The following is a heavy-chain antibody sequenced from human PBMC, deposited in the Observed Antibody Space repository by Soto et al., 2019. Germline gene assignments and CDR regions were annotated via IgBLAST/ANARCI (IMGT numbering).Heavy chain of an antibody. CDR2: ISGSGGST. CDR1: GFTFSSYA. CDR3: AKRTVGWYFDL. Sequence: EVQLLESGGGLVQPGGSLRLSCAASGFTFSSYAMNWVRQAPGKGLEWVSVISGSGGSTYYADAVKGRFTISRDNSKNTLYLQMNSLRAEDTAVYYCAKRTVGWYFDLWGRGTLVTISS. D-gene: IGHD4-17*01. J-gene: IGHJ2*01. V-gene: IGHV3-23*01.